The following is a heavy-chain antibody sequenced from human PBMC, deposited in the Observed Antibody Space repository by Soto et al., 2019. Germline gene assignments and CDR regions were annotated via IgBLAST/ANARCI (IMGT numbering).Heavy chain of an antibody. J-gene: IGHJ6*02. CDR2: INHSGST. V-gene: IGHV4-34*01. CDR1: GGSFSGYY. Sequence: PSETLSLTCAVYGGSFSGYYWSWIRQPPGKGLEWIGEINHSGSTNYNPSIKSRVTISVDTSKNQFSLKLSSVTAADTAIYYCARLAGHYYYYGMDVWGQGTTVTVS. CDR3: ARLAGHYYYYGMDV.